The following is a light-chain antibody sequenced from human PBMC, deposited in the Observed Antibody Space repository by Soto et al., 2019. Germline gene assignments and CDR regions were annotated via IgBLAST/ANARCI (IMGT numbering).Light chain of an antibody. V-gene: IGLV2-14*01. J-gene: IGLJ1*01. CDR3: SSYTSSSTLGV. CDR1: SSDVGGYNY. Sequence: QSALTQPASVSGSPGQSITISCTGTSSDVGGYNYVSWYQQHPGKAPKLMIYDVSNRPSGVSNRFSGSKSGNTASLTISGLQAEDEADYYCSSYTSSSTLGVFGTGTKAHRP. CDR2: DVS.